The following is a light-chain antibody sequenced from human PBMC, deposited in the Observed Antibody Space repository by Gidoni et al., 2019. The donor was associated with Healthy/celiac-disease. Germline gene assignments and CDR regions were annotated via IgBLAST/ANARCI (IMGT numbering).Light chain of an antibody. CDR1: QRVSSSY. CDR3: QQYGSSFT. J-gene: IGKJ3*01. CDR2: GAS. Sequence: EIVLTQSPGTLSLSPGERATLSCRASQRVSSSYLAWYQQKPGQAPRLLIYGASSRATGIPDRFNGSGSGTDFTLNISRLEPEDFAVYYCQQYGSSFTFGPGTKVDIK. V-gene: IGKV3-20*01.